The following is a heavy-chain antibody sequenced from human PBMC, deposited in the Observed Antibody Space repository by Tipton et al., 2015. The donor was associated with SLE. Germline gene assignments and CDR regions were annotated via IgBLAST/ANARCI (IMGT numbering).Heavy chain of an antibody. CDR3: ARAGYYDSSGFDY. CDR1: GGSFSGYY. CDR2: INHSGST. V-gene: IGHV4-34*01. J-gene: IGHJ4*02. Sequence: TLSLTCAVYGGSFSGYYWSWIRQSPGKGLEWIGEINHSGSTNYNPSLKSRVTISVDTSKNQFSLKLSSVTAADTAVYYCARAGYYDSSGFDYWGQGTLVTVSS. D-gene: IGHD3-22*01.